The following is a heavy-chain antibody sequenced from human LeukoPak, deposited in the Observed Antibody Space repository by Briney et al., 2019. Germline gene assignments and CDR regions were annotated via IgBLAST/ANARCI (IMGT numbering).Heavy chain of an antibody. Sequence: ASVKVSCKVSGYTFTSYYMHWVRQAPGQGLEWMGIINPSGGSTSYAQKFQGRVTMTRDTSTSTVYMELSSLRSEDTAVYYCARGRYYYDSSGFNWFDPWGQGTLVTVSS. J-gene: IGHJ5*02. CDR3: ARGRYYYDSSGFNWFDP. CDR2: INPSGGST. D-gene: IGHD3-22*01. CDR1: GYTFTSYY. V-gene: IGHV1-46*01.